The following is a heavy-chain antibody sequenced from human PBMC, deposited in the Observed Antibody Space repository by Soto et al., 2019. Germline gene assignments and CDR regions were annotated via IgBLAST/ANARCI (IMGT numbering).Heavy chain of an antibody. D-gene: IGHD3-10*01. Sequence: PVGPLRLSCDASGFTISDYYMRWIRPAPGKGLEGDSSISSVGTTTYYADSVKGRFSISMDNAKNSLYLQMHSLRAEDTAVYFCAKDQEGSGSHWLGYNYYGMDVWGQGTTVTVSS. J-gene: IGHJ6*02. CDR3: AKDQEGSGSHWLGYNYYGMDV. CDR1: GFTISDYY. CDR2: ISSVGTTT. V-gene: IGHV3-11*01.